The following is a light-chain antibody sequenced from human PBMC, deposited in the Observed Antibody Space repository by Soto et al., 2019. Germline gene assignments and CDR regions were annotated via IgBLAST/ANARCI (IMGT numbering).Light chain of an antibody. CDR3: YSYAGRSTSV. CDR2: EDD. Sequence: QSVLTQPASVSGSPGQSITISCTGTSSDDGSYNLVSWYQQYPGKAPKLMIYEDDERPSGVSNRFSGSKSGNTASLTISGLQAEEEADYYCYSYAGRSTSVFGGGTKLTVL. CDR1: SSDDGSYNL. J-gene: IGLJ2*01. V-gene: IGLV2-23*01.